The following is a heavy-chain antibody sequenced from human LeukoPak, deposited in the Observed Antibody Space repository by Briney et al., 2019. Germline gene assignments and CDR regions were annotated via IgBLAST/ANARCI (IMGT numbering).Heavy chain of an antibody. D-gene: IGHD3-10*01. CDR2: IYYSGST. CDR1: GGSISSSSYY. CDR3: ARVRWFGNIDY. Sequence: PSGTLSLTCTVSGGSISSSSYYWGWIRQPPGKGLEWIGSIYYSGSTYYNPSLKSRVTISVDTSKNQFSLKLSSVTAADTAVYYCARVRWFGNIDYWGQGTLVTVSS. J-gene: IGHJ4*02. V-gene: IGHV4-39*07.